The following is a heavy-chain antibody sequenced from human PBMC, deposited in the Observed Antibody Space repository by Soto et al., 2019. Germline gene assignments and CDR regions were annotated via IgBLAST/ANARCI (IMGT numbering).Heavy chain of an antibody. CDR1: GGSISSGGYC. V-gene: IGHV4-61*08. J-gene: IGHJ5*02. CDR3: ARLGAYYQSLDP. Sequence: PSETLSLTCAVSGGSISSGGYCWNWIRQPPGKGLEWIGYIYHGGTTSYTPSLQSRVTISLETSKSQFSLRLTSVTAADTAVYYCARLGAYYQSLDPWGPGTLVPVSS. CDR2: IYHGGTT. D-gene: IGHD3-22*01.